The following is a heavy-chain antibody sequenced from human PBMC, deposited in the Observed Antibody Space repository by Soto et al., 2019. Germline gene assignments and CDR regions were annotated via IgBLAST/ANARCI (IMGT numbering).Heavy chain of an antibody. CDR2: IIPIFGTA. CDR3: ASDSTGYPNWFDP. J-gene: IGHJ5*02. CDR1: GGTFSSYA. D-gene: IGHD3-22*01. V-gene: IGHV1-69*13. Sequence: SVKVSCKASGGTFSSYAISWVRQAPRQGLEWMGGIIPIFGTANYAQKFQGRVTITADESTSTAYMELSSLRSEDTAVYYCASDSTGYPNWFDPWGQGTLVTVSS.